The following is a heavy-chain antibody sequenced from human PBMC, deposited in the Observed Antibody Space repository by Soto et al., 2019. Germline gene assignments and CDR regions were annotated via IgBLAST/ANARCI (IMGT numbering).Heavy chain of an antibody. CDR1: GGSISSGGTGSY. D-gene: IGHD1-1*01. CDR3: ASGHDAYKVRY. Sequence: QVQLQESGPGLVKPSQTLSLTCTVSGGSISSGGTGSYWTWIRQLPGKGLEWIGYIYYTGNTYYNPSLKSRPTISIDTSENQFSLKLTSVTAAETAVYFWASGHDAYKVRYWGQGTLVTVSS. V-gene: IGHV4-31*03. CDR2: IYYTGNT. J-gene: IGHJ4*02.